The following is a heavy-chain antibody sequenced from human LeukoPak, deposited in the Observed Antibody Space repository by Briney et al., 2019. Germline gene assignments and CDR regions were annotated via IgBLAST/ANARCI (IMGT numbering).Heavy chain of an antibody. J-gene: IGHJ3*02. CDR3: ARVSTLPDVLWFGDPASGAFDI. V-gene: IGHV4-59*12. Sequence: PSETLSLTCTVSGGSISSYYWSWIRQPPGKGLEWIGYIYHSGSTNYNPSLKSRVTISVDTSKNQFSLKLSSVTAADTAVYYCARVSTLPDVLWFGDPASGAFDIWGQGAMVTVSS. D-gene: IGHD3-10*01. CDR2: IYHSGST. CDR1: GGSISSYY.